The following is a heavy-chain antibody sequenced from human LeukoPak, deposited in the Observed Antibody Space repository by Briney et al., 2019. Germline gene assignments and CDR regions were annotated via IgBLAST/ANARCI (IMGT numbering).Heavy chain of an antibody. CDR1: GFTFSSYW. J-gene: IGHJ4*02. D-gene: IGHD6-13*01. Sequence: GALRLSCAASGFTFSSYWMHWVRQAPGKGLVWVSRINSDGSSTSYADSVKGRFTISRDNAKNTLYLQMDSLRAEDTAVYYCARELLSSWYYFDYWGQGTLVTVSS. V-gene: IGHV3-74*01. CDR2: INSDGSST. CDR3: ARELLSSWYYFDY.